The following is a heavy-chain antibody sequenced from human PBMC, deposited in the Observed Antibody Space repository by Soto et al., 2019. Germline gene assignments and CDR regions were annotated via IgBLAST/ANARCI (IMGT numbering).Heavy chain of an antibody. CDR2: VWFDGSQK. D-gene: IGHD3-10*01. CDR3: ARGNYGSGSNYYDGMDV. CDR1: GFTFSRYG. J-gene: IGHJ6*02. Sequence: QVQLVESGGGVVQPGRSLRLSCAASGFTFSRYGMHWVRQSPGKGLEWVAVVWFDGSQKYYGDSVKGRFTITRDNSKNTLYLEMNSLRAEDTAVYYCARGNYGSGSNYYDGMDVWGQGTTVIVSS. V-gene: IGHV3-33*01.